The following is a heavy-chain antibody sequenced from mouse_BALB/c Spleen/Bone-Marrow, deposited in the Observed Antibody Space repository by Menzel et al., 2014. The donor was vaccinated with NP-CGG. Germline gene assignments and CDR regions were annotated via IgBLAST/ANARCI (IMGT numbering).Heavy chain of an antibody. V-gene: IGHV2-6-7*01. CDR2: IWGDGST. J-gene: IGHJ4*01. D-gene: IGHD4-1*01. Sequence: VKVVESGPGLVAPSQSLSITCTVSGFSLTGYGVNWVRQPPGKGLEWLGMIWGDGSTDYNSALKSRLSISKDNSKSQVFLKMNSLQTDDTARYYCVRTLGHYAMDYWGQGTSVTVSS. CDR1: GFSLTGYG. CDR3: VRTLGHYAMDY.